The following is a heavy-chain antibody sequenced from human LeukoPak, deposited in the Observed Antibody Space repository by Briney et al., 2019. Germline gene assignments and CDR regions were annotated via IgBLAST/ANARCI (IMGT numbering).Heavy chain of an antibody. Sequence: GGSLRLSCAASGFTFRSDAMHWVRQAPGKGLEWVAVISYDGSNKYYADSVKGRFTISRDNSKNTLYLQMNSLRAEDTAVYYCASPMVRGVIIWYYFDYWGQGTLVTVSS. CDR2: ISYDGSNK. D-gene: IGHD3-10*01. CDR1: GFTFRSDA. J-gene: IGHJ4*02. CDR3: ASPMVRGVIIWYYFDY. V-gene: IGHV3-30-3*01.